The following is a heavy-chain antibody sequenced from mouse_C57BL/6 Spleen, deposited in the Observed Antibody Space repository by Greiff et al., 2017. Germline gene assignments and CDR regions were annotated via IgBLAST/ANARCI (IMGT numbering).Heavy chain of an antibody. CDR2: IHPNSGST. CDR1: GYTFTSYW. J-gene: IGHJ2*01. CDR3: ARSELTAYFDY. V-gene: IGHV1-64*01. Sequence: VQLVESGAELVKPGASVKLSCKASGYTFTSYWMHWVKQRPGQGLEWIGMIHPNSGSTNYNEKFKSKATLTVDKSSSTAYMQLSSLTSEDSAVYYCARSELTAYFDYWGQGTTLTVSS. D-gene: IGHD4-1*01.